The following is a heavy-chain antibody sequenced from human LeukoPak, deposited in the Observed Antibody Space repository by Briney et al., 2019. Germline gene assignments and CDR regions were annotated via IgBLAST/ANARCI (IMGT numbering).Heavy chain of an antibody. CDR2: IYYSGST. J-gene: IGHJ4*02. V-gene: IGHV4-39*01. CDR1: GGSVSSGSYY. Sequence: SETLSLTCTVSGGSVSSGSYYWSWIRQPPGKGLEWIGHIYYSGSTYYNPSLKSRVTISVDTSKNQFSLKLSSVTAADTAVYYCARRDPYGDYTSWGQGTLVTVSS. CDR3: ARRDPYGDYTS. D-gene: IGHD4-17*01.